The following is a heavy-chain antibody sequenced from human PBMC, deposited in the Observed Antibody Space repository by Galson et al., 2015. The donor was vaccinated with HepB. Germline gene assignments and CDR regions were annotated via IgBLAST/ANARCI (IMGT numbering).Heavy chain of an antibody. CDR3: ARRTNYYDSSGYYYSIFDY. D-gene: IGHD3-22*01. Sequence: ETLSLTCTVSGGSISSYYWSWTRQPPGKGLEWIGYIYYSGSTNYNPSLKSRVTISVDTSKNQFSLKLSSVTAADTAVYYCARRTNYYDSSGYYYSIFDYWGQGTLVTVSS. CDR1: GGSISSYY. CDR2: IYYSGST. J-gene: IGHJ4*02. V-gene: IGHV4-59*08.